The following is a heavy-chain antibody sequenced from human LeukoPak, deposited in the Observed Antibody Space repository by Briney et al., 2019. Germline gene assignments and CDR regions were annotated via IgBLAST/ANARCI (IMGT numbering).Heavy chain of an antibody. CDR2: IYSGGST. CDR1: GFTVSSNY. J-gene: IGHJ4*02. D-gene: IGHD6-13*01. Sequence: GGSLRLSCAASGFTVSSNYMSWVRQAPGKGLEWVSVIYSGGSTYYADSVKGRFTISRDNSKNTPYLQMNSLRAEDTAVYYCARGGPGIAAAGTFAYWGQGTLVTVSS. V-gene: IGHV3-66*01. CDR3: ARGGPGIAAAGTFAY.